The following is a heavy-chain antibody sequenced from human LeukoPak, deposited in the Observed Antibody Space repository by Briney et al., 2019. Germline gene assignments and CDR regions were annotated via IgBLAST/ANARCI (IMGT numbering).Heavy chain of an antibody. V-gene: IGHV1-18*01. Sequence: SAKVSCMASGYIYTSYRINWVRQAPGRGREWMGWISAYNGNTNYAQKLQGRVTMTTETSTSTAYMELRSLRSDDTAVYYCARKVAGTFDYWGQGTLVTVSS. CDR1: GYIYTSYR. D-gene: IGHD6-19*01. CDR2: ISAYNGNT. J-gene: IGHJ4*02. CDR3: ARKVAGTFDY.